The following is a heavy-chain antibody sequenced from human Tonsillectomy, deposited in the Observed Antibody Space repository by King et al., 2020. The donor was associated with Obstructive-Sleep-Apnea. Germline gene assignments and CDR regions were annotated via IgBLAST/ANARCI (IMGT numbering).Heavy chain of an antibody. J-gene: IGHJ4*02. CDR3: AKGGVKSYCYRDY. CDR1: GFTFSRYA. CDR2: ISGSGGGT. Sequence: VQLVESGGGLVQPGGSLRLSCAASGFTFSRYAMSWVRQAPGKGLEWVSAISGSGGGTYYADSVKGRFTISRDNAKNTLYLQMNSLRAEDTALYYCAKGGVKSYCYRDYWGQGTLVTVSS. D-gene: IGHD1-26*01. V-gene: IGHV3-23*04.